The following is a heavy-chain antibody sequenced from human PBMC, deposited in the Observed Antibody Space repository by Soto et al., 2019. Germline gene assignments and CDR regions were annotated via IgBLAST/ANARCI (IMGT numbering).Heavy chain of an antibody. D-gene: IGHD6-6*01. CDR2: ISSDGDIT. CDR1: GFTFSEYS. Sequence: PGGSLRLSCSASGFTFSEYSMHWVRQAPGKGLQYVSTISSDGDITYYADSVKGRFTISRENAKNYLYLQMNSLRAGDTAVYYCERAARSSSYYYGMDVWGQGTTVTVSS. J-gene: IGHJ6*02. CDR3: ERAARSSSYYYGMDV. V-gene: IGHV3-64*04.